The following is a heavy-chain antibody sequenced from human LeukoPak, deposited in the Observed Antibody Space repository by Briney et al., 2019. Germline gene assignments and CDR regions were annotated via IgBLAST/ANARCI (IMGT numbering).Heavy chain of an antibody. J-gene: IGHJ5*02. V-gene: IGHV3-30-3*01. CDR1: GFTFSIYA. CDR2: ISYDGSNK. CDR3: ARDSLDFWRGYYRAGNTWFAP. Sequence: GGSLRLSSAASGFTFSIYAMHWVRQAPGRGRGGVAVISYDGSNKYYADSVNGRFTISRDNSKNTLYLQMNSLRAEDTAAYHCARDSLDFWRGYYRAGNTWFAPWGQGTLVTVSS. D-gene: IGHD3-3*01.